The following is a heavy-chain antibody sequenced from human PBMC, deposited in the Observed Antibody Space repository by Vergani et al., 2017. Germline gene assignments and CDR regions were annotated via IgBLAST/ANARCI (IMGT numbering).Heavy chain of an antibody. CDR3: ARHAVYYYFDY. V-gene: IGHV4-39*01. D-gene: IGHD5/OR15-5a*01. Sequence: QLQLQESGPGLVKPSETLSLTCTVSGGSISSSSYYWGWIRQPPEKGLEWIGSIYYSGSTYYNPSLKSRVTISVDTSKNQFSLKLSSVTAADTAVYYCARHAVYYYFDYWGQGTLVTVSS. CDR1: GGSISSSSYY. J-gene: IGHJ4*02. CDR2: IYYSGST.